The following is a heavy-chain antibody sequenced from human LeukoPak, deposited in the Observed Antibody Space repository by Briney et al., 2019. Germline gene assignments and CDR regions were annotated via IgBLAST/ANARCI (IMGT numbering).Heavy chain of an antibody. D-gene: IGHD2-21*02. CDR1: GFTFINAW. CDR3: TTSAVVTGLY. J-gene: IGHJ4*02. V-gene: IGHV3-15*01. CDR2: IKSKTDGGKT. Sequence: GGSLRLSCAASGFTFINAWMSWVRQAPGKGLEWVGRIKSKTDGGKTDYAAPVKGRFTISRDDSKNTLYQQMNSLKTEDTAVYYCTTSAVVTGLYWGQGTLVTVPS.